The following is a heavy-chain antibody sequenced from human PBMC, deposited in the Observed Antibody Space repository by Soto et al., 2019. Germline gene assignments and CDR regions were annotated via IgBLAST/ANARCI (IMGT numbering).Heavy chain of an antibody. CDR3: ARDQYSSGWYYFDY. J-gene: IGHJ4*02. CDR1: GFPVSSNY. CDR2: IYSGGST. D-gene: IGHD6-19*01. Sequence: GGSLRLSCAASGFPVSSNYMSWVRPAPGKGLEWVSVIYSGGSTYYADSVKGRFTISRDNSKNTLYLQMNSLRAEDTAVYYCARDQYSSGWYYFDYWGQGTLVTVSS. V-gene: IGHV3-66*01.